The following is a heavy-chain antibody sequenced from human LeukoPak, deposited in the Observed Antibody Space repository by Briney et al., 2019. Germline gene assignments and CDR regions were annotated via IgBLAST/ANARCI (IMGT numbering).Heavy chain of an antibody. J-gene: IGHJ4*02. CDR3: ARESDDFWSGYYYFDY. CDR2: IYTSGST. Sequence: SGTLSLTCAVSGGSISSGSYYWSWIRQLAGKGLEWIGRIYTSGSTNYNPSLKSRVTISVDTSKNQFSLKLSSVTAADTAVYYCARESDDFWSGYYYFDYWGQGTLVTVSS. V-gene: IGHV4-61*02. D-gene: IGHD3-3*01. CDR1: GGSISSGSYY.